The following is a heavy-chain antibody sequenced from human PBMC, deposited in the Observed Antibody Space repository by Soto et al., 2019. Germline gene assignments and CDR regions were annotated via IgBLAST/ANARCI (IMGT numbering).Heavy chain of an antibody. CDR2: MNPNSGNT. V-gene: IGHV1-8*01. CDR3: ARSGCCTNGVSYYYGMDV. D-gene: IGHD2-8*01. Sequence: ASVKVSCKASGYTFTSYDINWVRQATGQGLEWMGRMNPNSGNTGYVQKFQGRVIMTRNTSISTAYMELSSLRSEDTAVYYCARSGCCTNGVSYYYGMDVWGQGTTVTVSS. CDR1: GYTFTSYD. J-gene: IGHJ6*02.